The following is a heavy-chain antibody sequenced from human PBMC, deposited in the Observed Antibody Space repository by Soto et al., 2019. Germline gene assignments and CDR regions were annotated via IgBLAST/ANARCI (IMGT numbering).Heavy chain of an antibody. D-gene: IGHD3-10*01. Sequence: QVQLVESGGGVVQPGRSLRLSCAASGFTFSSYAMHWVRQAPGKGLEWVAVISYDGSNKYYADSVKGRFTISRDNSKNTLYLQRNSLRAEDTAVYYCARGRGRVGVWRGLLWFGEGGQGTLVTVSS. CDR2: ISYDGSNK. J-gene: IGHJ4*02. V-gene: IGHV3-30-3*01. CDR1: GFTFSSYA. CDR3: ARGRGRVGVWRGLLWFGE.